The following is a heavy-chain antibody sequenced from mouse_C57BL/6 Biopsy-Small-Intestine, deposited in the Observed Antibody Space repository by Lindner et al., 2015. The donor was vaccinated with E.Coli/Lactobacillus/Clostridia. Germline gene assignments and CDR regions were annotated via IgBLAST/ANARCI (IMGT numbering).Heavy chain of an antibody. V-gene: IGHV1-66*01. CDR1: GYSFTSYY. CDR3: GSCDGYY. D-gene: IGHD2-3*01. Sequence: VQLQESGPELVKPGASVKISCKASGYSFTSYYIHWVKQRPGQGLEWIGWIYPGSGNTKYNEKFKGKATLTADTSSSTAYMQLSSLTSEDSAVYYCGSCDGYYWGQGTTLTVSS. J-gene: IGHJ2*01. CDR2: IYPGSGNT.